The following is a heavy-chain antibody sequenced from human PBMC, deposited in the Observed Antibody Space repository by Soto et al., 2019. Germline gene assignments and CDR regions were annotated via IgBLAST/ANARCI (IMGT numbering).Heavy chain of an antibody. J-gene: IGHJ6*02. D-gene: IGHD4-17*01. CDR3: AKSLRMSYYYGMDV. Sequence: GGSLRLSCAASGFTFSSYAMSWVRQAPGKGLEWVSAISGSGGSTYYADSVKGRFTISRDNSKNTLYLQMNSLRAEDTAVYYCAKSLRMSYYYGMDVWGQGTTVTVSS. V-gene: IGHV3-23*01. CDR1: GFTFSSYA. CDR2: ISGSGGST.